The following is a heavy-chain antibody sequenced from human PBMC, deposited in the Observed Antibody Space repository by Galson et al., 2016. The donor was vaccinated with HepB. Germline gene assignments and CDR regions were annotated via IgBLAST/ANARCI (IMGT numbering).Heavy chain of an antibody. CDR3: ARQTAEGSFDY. Sequence: QSGAEVKKPGESLKISCQVSGYRFHTYWIAWVRQMPGKGLEWMGMIFPNNAETRYSPSLQGQITISADTSLSIAYLHWSSVRASDSAMYYCARQTAEGSFDYWGQGTLATVSS. J-gene: IGHJ4*02. D-gene: IGHD2-21*02. CDR1: GYRFHTYW. CDR2: IFPNNAET. V-gene: IGHV5-51*01.